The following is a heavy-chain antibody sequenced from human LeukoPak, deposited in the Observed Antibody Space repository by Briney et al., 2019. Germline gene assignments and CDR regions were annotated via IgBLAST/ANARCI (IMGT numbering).Heavy chain of an antibody. CDR1: GFTFSGSA. D-gene: IGHD6-19*01. J-gene: IGHJ4*02. CDR2: IRSKANSYAT. V-gene: IGHV3-73*01. CDR3: TSPGIAVAGVGY. Sequence: GGSLRLSCSASGFTFSGSAMHWVRQASGRGLEGVGRIRSKANSYATAYAASVKGRFTISRDDSKNTAYLQMNSLKTEDTAVYYCTSPGIAVAGVGYWGQGTLVTVSS.